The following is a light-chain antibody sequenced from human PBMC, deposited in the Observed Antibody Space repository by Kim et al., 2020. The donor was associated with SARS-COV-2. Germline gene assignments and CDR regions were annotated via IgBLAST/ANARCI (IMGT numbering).Light chain of an antibody. CDR1: QSVSSTY. V-gene: IGKV3-20*01. Sequence: GERATLSCRAIQSVSSTYLAWYQQKPGQAPRLLIYGASSRATGIPDRFNGSGSGTDFTLTITRLEPEDFAVYYCQQYSSSPATFGQGTKVEVK. CDR2: GAS. CDR3: QQYSSSPAT. J-gene: IGKJ1*01.